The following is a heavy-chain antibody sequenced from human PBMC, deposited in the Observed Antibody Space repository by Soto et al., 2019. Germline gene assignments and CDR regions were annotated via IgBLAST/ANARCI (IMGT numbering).Heavy chain of an antibody. CDR2: ISYDGSNK. J-gene: IGHJ4*02. CDR1: GFTFSSYG. CDR3: APLARYGALDY. V-gene: IGHV3-30*03. D-gene: IGHD4-17*01. Sequence: QVQLVESGGGVVQPGRSLRLSCAASGFTFSSYGMHWVRQAPGKGLEWVAVISYDGSNKYYADSVKGRFTISRDNSKNPLYLQMNSLRAEATAVYYCAPLARYGALDYWGQGTLVTVYS.